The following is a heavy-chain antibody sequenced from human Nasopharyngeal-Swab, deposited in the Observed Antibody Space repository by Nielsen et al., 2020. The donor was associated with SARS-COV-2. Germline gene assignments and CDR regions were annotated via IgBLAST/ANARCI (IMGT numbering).Heavy chain of an antibody. CDR3: ARRGYYYGMDV. J-gene: IGHJ6*02. Sequence: LRLSCTVSGGSISSGDYYWSWIRQPPGKGLEWIGYIYYSGSTYYNPSLKSRVTISVDTSKNQFSLKLSSVTAADTAVHYCARRGYYYGMDVWGQGTTVTVSS. V-gene: IGHV4-30-4*01. CDR2: IYYSGST. CDR1: GGSISSGDYY.